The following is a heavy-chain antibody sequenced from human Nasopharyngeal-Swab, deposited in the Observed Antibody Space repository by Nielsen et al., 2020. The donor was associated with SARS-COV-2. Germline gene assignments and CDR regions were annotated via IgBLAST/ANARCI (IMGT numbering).Heavy chain of an antibody. CDR2: VDHTGRT. CDR3: ARGGYQLLLRSYYYGMDV. V-gene: IGHV4-34*01. CDR1: VGSFSAYY. D-gene: IGHD2-2*01. Sequence: SETLSLTCAGHVGSFSAYYWSWVRQPPGKGLEWIGEVDHTGRTNNNPSLQSRVTMSVDTSKNQFSLTLSSVTAADTAVYYCARGGYQLLLRSYYYGMDVWSQGTTVTVSS. J-gene: IGHJ6*02.